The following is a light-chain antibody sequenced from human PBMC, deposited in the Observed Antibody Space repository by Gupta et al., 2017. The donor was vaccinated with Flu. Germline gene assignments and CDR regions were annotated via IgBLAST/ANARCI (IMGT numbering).Light chain of an antibody. CDR2: LGS. CDR3: MQALQTPDS. Sequence: FPPSLPVTPGEPASISCRSSQSLLHSNGYNYLDWYLQKPGQSPQLLIYLGSNRASGVPDRFSGSGSGTDFTLKISRVEAEDVGVYYCMQALQTPDSFGQGTKLEIK. V-gene: IGKV2-28*01. J-gene: IGKJ2*03. CDR1: QSLLHSNGYNY.